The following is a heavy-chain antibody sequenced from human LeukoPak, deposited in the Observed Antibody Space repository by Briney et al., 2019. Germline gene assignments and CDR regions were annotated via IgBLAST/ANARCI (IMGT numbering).Heavy chain of an antibody. CDR3: ARVSYDSSGYGWFDP. D-gene: IGHD3-22*01. V-gene: IGHV1-3*01. CDR2: INAGNGNT. Sequence: GASVKVSCKASGYTFTSYAMHWVRQAPGQRLEWMGWINAGNGNTKYSQKFQGRVTIARDTSASTAYMELSSLRSEDTAVYYCARVSYDSSGYGWFDPWGQGTLVTVSS. J-gene: IGHJ5*02. CDR1: GYTFTSYA.